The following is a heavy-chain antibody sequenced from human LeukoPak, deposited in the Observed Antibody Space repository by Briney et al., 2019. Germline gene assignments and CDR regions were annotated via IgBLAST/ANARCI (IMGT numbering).Heavy chain of an antibody. V-gene: IGHV4-39*07. Sequence: SETLSLTCTVSGGSISSSSYYWGWIRQPPGGGRGWIGCIYYSGSTSYNPSLKSRVTISVDTSKNQFSLKLSSVTVADTAVYYCARAKQQLVGDYWGQGPLDSVSS. CDR3: ARAKQQLVGDY. CDR1: GGSISSSSYY. D-gene: IGHD6-13*01. CDR2: IYYSGST. J-gene: IGHJ4*02.